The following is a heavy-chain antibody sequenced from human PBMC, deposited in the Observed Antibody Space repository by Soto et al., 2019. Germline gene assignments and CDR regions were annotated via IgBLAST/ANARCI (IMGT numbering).Heavy chain of an antibody. CDR1: GASISSYY. J-gene: IGHJ5*02. D-gene: IGHD3-16*02. CDR2: IDYSGNT. V-gene: IGHV4-59*12. Sequence: SETLFLTCSVSGASISSYYRSWVRQPPGKGLEWIGYIDYSGNTNYSPSLKSRVTISVDTSKNQFSLKLSSVTAADTAVYYCARGFGYDYIWGSYRFRWFDPWGQGTLVTVSS. CDR3: ARGFGYDYIWGSYRFRWFDP.